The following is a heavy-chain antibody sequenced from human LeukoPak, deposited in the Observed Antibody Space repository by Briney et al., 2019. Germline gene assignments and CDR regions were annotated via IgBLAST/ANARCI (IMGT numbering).Heavy chain of an antibody. V-gene: IGHV4-61*08. D-gene: IGHD3-22*01. CDR2: IYYSGST. J-gene: IGHJ6*03. CDR3: ARVAIPYDISPYYDGYMDV. Sequence: PSETLSLTCTVSGGSISSGGYYWSWIRQPPGKGLEWIGYIYYSGSTNYNPSLQSRVTISVDTSKNQFSLKISSLTAADTAVYYCARVAIPYDISPYYDGYMDVWGKGTTVTVSS. CDR1: GGSISSGGYY.